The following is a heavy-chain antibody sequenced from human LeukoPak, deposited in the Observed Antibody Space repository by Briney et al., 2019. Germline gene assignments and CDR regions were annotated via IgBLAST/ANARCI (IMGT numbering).Heavy chain of an antibody. D-gene: IGHD3-3*01. V-gene: IGHV3-74*01. Sequence: GGSLRLSCAASGFTFSTYWMHWVRQAPGKGLVWVSRILSDGSSTRSADSVKGRFTISRDNAKNTLYLQMNSLRAEDTAVYYCARRVVSYGMDVWGQGTTVTVSS. CDR3: ARRVVSYGMDV. J-gene: IGHJ6*02. CDR1: GFTFSTYW. CDR2: ILSDGSST.